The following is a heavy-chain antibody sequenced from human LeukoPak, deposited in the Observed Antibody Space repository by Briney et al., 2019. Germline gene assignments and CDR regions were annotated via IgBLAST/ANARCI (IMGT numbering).Heavy chain of an antibody. D-gene: IGHD3-22*01. Sequence: ASVKVSCKASGYTFTSYAMHWVCQAPGQRLEWMGWINAGNGNTKYSQKFQGRVTITRDTSASTAYMELSSLRSEDTAVYYCARDHVHYYDSSGYWAYWGQGTLVTVSS. V-gene: IGHV1-3*01. CDR2: INAGNGNT. CDR3: ARDHVHYYDSSGYWAY. J-gene: IGHJ4*02. CDR1: GYTFTSYA.